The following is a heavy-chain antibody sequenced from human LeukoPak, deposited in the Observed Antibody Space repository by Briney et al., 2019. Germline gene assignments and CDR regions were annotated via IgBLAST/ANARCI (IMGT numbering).Heavy chain of an antibody. V-gene: IGHV1-24*01. J-gene: IGHJ4*02. CDR2: FDPEDGET. CDR1: GYTFTSYG. D-gene: IGHD1-26*01. CDR3: ATDLDLVGAT. Sequence: GASVKVSCKASGYTFTSYGISWVRQAPGKGLEWMGGFDPEDGETIYAQKFQGRVTMTEDTSTDTAYMELSSLRSEDTAVYYCATDLDLVGATWGQGTLVTVSS.